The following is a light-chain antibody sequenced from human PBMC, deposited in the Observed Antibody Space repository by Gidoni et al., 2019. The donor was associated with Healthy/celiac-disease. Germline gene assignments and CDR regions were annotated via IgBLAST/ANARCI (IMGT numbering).Light chain of an antibody. CDR2: AAS. Sequence: DSQMTPSPSSLSASVGDRVTITCRASQSISSYLNWYQQKPGKAPKLLIYAASSLHSGVPARFSGSGSGTDFTLTISSLQPEDFATYYCQQSYSTPPTFGGGTKVEIK. CDR1: QSISSY. CDR3: QQSYSTPPT. V-gene: IGKV1-39*01. J-gene: IGKJ4*01.